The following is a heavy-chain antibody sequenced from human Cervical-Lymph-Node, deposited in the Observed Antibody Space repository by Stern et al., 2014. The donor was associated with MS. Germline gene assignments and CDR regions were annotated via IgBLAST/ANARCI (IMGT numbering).Heavy chain of an antibody. CDR2: IYWDDDK. CDR3: AHRLQIPQSHWDCGAFDI. J-gene: IGHJ3*02. CDR1: GFSLSTTGVG. V-gene: IGHV2-5*02. Sequence: QITLKESGPTLVKPTQTLTLTCTFSGFSLSTTGVGVGWIRQPPGKALESLALIYWDDDKRYRPSLKSRLTIAKDTSKNQVVLTMTNMDPVDTATNYCAHRLQIPQSHWDCGAFDIWGQGTMVTVSS. D-gene: IGHD1-7*01.